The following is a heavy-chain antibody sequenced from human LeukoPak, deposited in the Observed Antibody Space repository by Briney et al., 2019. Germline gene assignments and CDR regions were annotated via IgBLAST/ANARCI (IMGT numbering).Heavy chain of an antibody. CDR1: GFTFSTYT. Sequence: TGRSLRLSCAASGFTFSTYTMHWVRQAPGKGLEWVALISFDGSDTYSADSVKGRFTISRDNSKNTMYLQMNRLRPEDTAVYYCAREWSSSSNNTFDYWGQGTLVAVSS. CDR2: ISFDGSDT. J-gene: IGHJ4*02. CDR3: AREWSSSSNNTFDY. V-gene: IGHV3-30*04. D-gene: IGHD6-6*01.